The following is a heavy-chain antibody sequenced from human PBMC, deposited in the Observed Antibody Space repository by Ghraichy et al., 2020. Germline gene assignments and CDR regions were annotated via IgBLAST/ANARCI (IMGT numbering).Heavy chain of an antibody. J-gene: IGHJ4*02. D-gene: IGHD3-22*01. Sequence: ASVKVSCKASGYTFTSYDINWVRQATGQGLEWMGWMNPNSGNTGYAQKFQGRVTMTRNTSISTAYMELSSLRSEDTAVYYCARAPPVGYYDGSGYPSDYWGQGTLVTVSS. CDR3: ARAPPVGYYDGSGYPSDY. V-gene: IGHV1-8*01. CDR1: GYTFTSYD. CDR2: MNPNSGNT.